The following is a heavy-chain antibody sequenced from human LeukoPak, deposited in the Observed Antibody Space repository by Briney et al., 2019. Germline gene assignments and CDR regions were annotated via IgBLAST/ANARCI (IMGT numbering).Heavy chain of an antibody. Sequence: ASVKVSCKASGYTFTSYYMHWVRQAPGQGLEWMAIINPSGGSTSYAQKFQGRVTMTSDTSTSTVYMELSSLTSEDTAVYYCATLPLFTIFGVNDYWGQGTLVTVSS. J-gene: IGHJ4*02. CDR1: GYTFTSYY. V-gene: IGHV1-46*01. CDR3: ATLPLFTIFGVNDY. D-gene: IGHD3-3*01. CDR2: INPSGGST.